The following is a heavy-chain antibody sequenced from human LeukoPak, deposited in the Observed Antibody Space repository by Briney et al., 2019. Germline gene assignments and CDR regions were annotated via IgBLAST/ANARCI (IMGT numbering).Heavy chain of an antibody. D-gene: IGHD2/OR15-2a*01. CDR2: TNQDGSAK. V-gene: IGHV3-7*01. CDR1: GFSFSSYW. CDR3: AREGFLDY. Sequence: PGGSLRLSCAASGFSFSSYWMSWVRQAPGKGLEWVADTNQDGSAKSYVDSVRGRFTISRDNAENSLYLQMSSLRAEDTAVYYCAREGFLDYWGQGTLVTVSS. J-gene: IGHJ4*02.